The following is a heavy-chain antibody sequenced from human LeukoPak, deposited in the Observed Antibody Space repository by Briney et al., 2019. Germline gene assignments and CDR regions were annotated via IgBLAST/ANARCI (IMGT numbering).Heavy chain of an antibody. V-gene: IGHV3-48*03. Sequence: GGSLRFSCAASGFTFRSYDMNWVRQAPGKGLEWVSYISSNGSNMYYADSVKGRFTISTDNATNSMYLQMNSLGAEDTAVYYCATDYDSAGFDIDYWGQGSLVTVSS. CDR1: GFTFRSYD. J-gene: IGHJ4*02. CDR2: ISSNGSNM. D-gene: IGHD3-22*01. CDR3: ATDYDSAGFDIDY.